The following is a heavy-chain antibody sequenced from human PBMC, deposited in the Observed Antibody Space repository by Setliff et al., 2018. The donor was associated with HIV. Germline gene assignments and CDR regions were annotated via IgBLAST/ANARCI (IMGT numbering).Heavy chain of an antibody. CDR1: GYSISSGNY. D-gene: IGHD6-13*01. Sequence: KPSETLSLTCAVFGYSISSGNYWGWIRQPPGKELEWIGSSYHTGSTYYNPSLKSRVTMSVDTSKNQFSLRLSSVTAADTAVFYCARASTGYSSIWYRNGLTYYNYMDVWGRGTKVTVSS. CDR3: ARASTGYSSIWYRNGLTYYNYMDV. CDR2: SYHTGST. V-gene: IGHV4-38-2*01. J-gene: IGHJ6*03.